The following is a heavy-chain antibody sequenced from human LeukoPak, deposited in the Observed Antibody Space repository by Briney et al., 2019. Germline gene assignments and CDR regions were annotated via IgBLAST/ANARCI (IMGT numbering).Heavy chain of an antibody. D-gene: IGHD2-2*01. J-gene: IGHJ6*03. CDR2: IYYSGST. CDR3: ARQHRYCSSTSCDTYYYYYMDV. Sequence: PSETLSLTCTVSGGSISSSSYYWGWIRQPPGKGLEWIGRIYYSGSTYYNPSLKSRVTISVDTSKNQFSLKLSSVTAADTAVYYCARQHRYCSSTSCDTYYYYYMDVWGKGTTVTVSS. CDR1: GGSISSSSYY. V-gene: IGHV4-39*01.